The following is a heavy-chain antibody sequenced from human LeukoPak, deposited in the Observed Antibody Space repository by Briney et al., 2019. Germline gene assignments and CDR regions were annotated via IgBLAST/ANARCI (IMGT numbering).Heavy chain of an antibody. D-gene: IGHD2-15*01. J-gene: IGHJ4*02. Sequence: SGGSLRLSCVASGFTFSSYWMSWVRQAPGKGLEWVANIKQDGSEKYYVDSVKGRFTISRDNAKNSLYLQMNSLRAEDTAVYYCARDLAPPAAHDYWGQGTLVTVSS. V-gene: IGHV3-7*01. CDR3: ARDLAPPAAHDY. CDR1: GFTFSSYW. CDR2: IKQDGSEK.